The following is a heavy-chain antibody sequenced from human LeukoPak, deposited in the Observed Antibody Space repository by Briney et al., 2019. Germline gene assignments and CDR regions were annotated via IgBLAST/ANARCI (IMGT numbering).Heavy chain of an antibody. CDR2: ISSSSSYI. J-gene: IGHJ4*02. V-gene: IGHV3-21*01. D-gene: IGHD3-16*02. CDR1: GFTFSSYS. CDR3: ARDYQRRSGLDY. Sequence: GGSLRLSCTASGFTFSSYSMNWVRQAPGKGLEWVSSISSSSSYIYYADSVKGRFTISRDNAKNSLYLQMNSLRAEDTAVYYCARDYQRRSGLDYWGQGTLVTVSS.